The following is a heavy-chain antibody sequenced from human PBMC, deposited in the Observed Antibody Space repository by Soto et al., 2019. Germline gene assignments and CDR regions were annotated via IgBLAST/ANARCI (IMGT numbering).Heavy chain of an antibody. CDR3: ATHLRHPTPYYFDY. CDR1: GVFISSSSYY. J-gene: IGHJ4*02. V-gene: IGHV4-39*01. CDR2: IYYSGST. Sequence: SETLSLTCTVSGVFISSSSYYWGWIRQPPGKGLEWIGSIYYSGSTYYNPSLKSRVTISVDTSKTQFSLNLTSVTAADTALYYCATHLRHPTPYYFDYWGQGTLVTVSS.